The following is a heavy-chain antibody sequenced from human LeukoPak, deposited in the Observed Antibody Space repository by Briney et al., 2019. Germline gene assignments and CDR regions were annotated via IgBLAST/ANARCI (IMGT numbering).Heavy chain of an antibody. CDR2: IYYSGSS. Sequence: SETLSLTCSVFGGSISSSSYYWGWIRQPPGKGLEWIGSIYYSGSSYYNPSLKSRVTISVDTSKNQFSLKLTSVAAADTAVYYCARRDCTSTTCYAGSYYFDYWGQGTLVTVSS. V-gene: IGHV4-39*01. J-gene: IGHJ4*02. CDR3: ARRDCTSTTCYAGSYYFDY. CDR1: GGSISSSSYY. D-gene: IGHD2-2*01.